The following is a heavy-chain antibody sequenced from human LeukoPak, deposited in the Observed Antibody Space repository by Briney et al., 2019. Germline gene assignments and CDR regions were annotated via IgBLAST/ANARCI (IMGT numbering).Heavy chain of an antibody. CDR3: AKEATMRVGTYFDF. CDR1: GFTFNSYG. D-gene: IGHD3-22*01. J-gene: IGHJ4*02. Sequence: GGSLRLSCAASGFTFNSYGMQWVRQAPGKGLEWVAVISYEAKNKYYADSVKGRFTISRGNTWNILYLQMDSLRVEDTAIYYCAKEATMRVGTYFDFWGQGALVTVSS. CDR2: ISYEAKNK. V-gene: IGHV3-30*18.